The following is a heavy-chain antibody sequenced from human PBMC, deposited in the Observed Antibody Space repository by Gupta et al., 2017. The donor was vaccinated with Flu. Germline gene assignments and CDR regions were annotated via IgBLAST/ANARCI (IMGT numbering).Heavy chain of an antibody. Sequence: EVQLVESGGGLVKPGGSLRLSCAASGFTSSSYSMNWVRQAPGKGLEWFSSISSSSSYIYYADSVKGRFTISRDNAKNSLYLQMNSLRAEDTAVYYCARGPPGRRDYYGSGSYFIPQPFDYWGQGTLVTVSS. CDR2: ISSSSSYI. CDR1: GFTSSSYS. V-gene: IGHV3-21*01. J-gene: IGHJ4*02. D-gene: IGHD3-10*01. CDR3: ARGPPGRRDYYGSGSYFIPQPFDY.